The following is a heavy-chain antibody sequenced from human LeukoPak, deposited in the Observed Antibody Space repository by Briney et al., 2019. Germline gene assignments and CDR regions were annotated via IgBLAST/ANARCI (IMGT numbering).Heavy chain of an antibody. J-gene: IGHJ2*01. Sequence: GGSLRLSCAVSGFNFYDYAMHWVRQAPGRGLEWVSGINWKTGNGIYADSVKGRFTISRDNSKNSLYLQMSSLRAEDTALYYCTRRTARSQFDLWGRGTLLTVSS. CDR2: INWKTGNG. D-gene: IGHD5-18*01. CDR3: TRRTARSQFDL. CDR1: GFNFYDYA. V-gene: IGHV3-9*01.